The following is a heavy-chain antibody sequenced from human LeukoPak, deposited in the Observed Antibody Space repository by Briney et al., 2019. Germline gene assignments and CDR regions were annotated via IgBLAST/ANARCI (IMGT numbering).Heavy chain of an antibody. CDR1: GFTFSSYA. J-gene: IGHJ4*02. CDR2: ISGSGGST. V-gene: IGHV3-23*01. CDR3: AKGRVEWLLTLFDY. D-gene: IGHD3-3*01. Sequence: QSGGSLRLSCAASGFTFSSYAMSWVRQAPGKGLEWVSAISGSGGSTYYADSVKGRFTISRDNSKNTLYLQMNSLRAEDTAVYYCAKGRVEWLLTLFDYWGQGTLVTVSS.